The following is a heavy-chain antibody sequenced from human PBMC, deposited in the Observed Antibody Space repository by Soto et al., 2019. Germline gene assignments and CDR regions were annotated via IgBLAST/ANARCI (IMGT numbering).Heavy chain of an antibody. V-gene: IGHV3-23*01. CDR3: AKDVAVSNDDY. CDR2: ISSAGDSS. CDR1: GFTFSSYE. J-gene: IGHJ4*02. Sequence: GGSLRLSCAASGFTFSSYEMNWVRQAPGKTLEWVSYISSAGDSSYYADSVKGRFTIPRDNSKNTLYLQMNSLRAEDTAVYYCAKDVAVSNDDYWGQGTLVTVSS. D-gene: IGHD3-16*02.